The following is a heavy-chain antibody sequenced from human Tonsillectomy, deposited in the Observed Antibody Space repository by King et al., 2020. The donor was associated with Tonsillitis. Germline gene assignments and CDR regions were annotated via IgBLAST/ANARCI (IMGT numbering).Heavy chain of an antibody. J-gene: IGHJ4*02. CDR2: INHRGTT. V-gene: IGHV4-34*01. CDR1: DGSFSGYY. Sequence: VQLQQWGAGLLKPSETLSLTCAVYDGSFSGYYWSWIRQPPGKGLEWIGEINHRGTTNYNPSLKSRVTISVDTAKNQYSLRLSSVIAADTAVFYCVRGGYWQFDYWGQGALVTVSS. CDR3: VRGGYWQFDY. D-gene: IGHD2-8*02.